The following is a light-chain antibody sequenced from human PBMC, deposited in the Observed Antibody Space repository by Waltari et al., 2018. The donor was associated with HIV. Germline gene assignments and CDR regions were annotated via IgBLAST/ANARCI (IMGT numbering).Light chain of an antibody. V-gene: IGKV4-1*01. CDR2: WAS. CDR1: QSILSTAGNRHY. CDR3: QQYYDTPYT. Sequence: DIVMTQSPDSLAVSLGERATINRKSSQSILSTAGNRHYLAWYQQRPRQAPNLLIYWASTRESGVPDRFSGSGSGTEFTLSSSSLQAEDVAVYYCQQYYDTPYTFGQGTKLDI. J-gene: IGKJ2*01.